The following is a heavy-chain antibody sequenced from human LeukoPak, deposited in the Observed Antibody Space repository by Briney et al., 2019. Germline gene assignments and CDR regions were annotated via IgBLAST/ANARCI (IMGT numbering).Heavy chain of an antibody. CDR3: ARDRSITMILGEKDY. CDR2: IWYDGSNK. J-gene: IGHJ4*02. D-gene: IGHD3-22*01. V-gene: IGHV3-33*01. Sequence: PGGSLRLSCAASGFTFSSYGMHWVRQAPGKGLGWVAVIWYDGSNKNYADSVKGRFTISRDNSKNTLYLQMNSLRAEDTAVYYCARDRSITMILGEKDYWGQGTLVAVSS. CDR1: GFTFSSYG.